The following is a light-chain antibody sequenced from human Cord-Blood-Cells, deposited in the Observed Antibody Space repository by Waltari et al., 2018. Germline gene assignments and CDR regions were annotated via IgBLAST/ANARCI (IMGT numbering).Light chain of an antibody. V-gene: IGLV6-57*01. CDR2: EDN. CDR3: QSYDSSNWV. Sequence: NFMLTQPHSVSESPGKTVTISCTRSSGRIASNHVQCYQQRPGSSPTTVIYEDNQRPSGVPDRFSGSIDSSSNSASLTISGLKTEDEADYYCQSYDSSNWVFGGGTKLTVL. J-gene: IGLJ3*02. CDR1: SGRIASNH.